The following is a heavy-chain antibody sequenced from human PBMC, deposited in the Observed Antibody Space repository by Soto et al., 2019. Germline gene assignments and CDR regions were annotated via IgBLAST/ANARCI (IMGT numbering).Heavy chain of an antibody. J-gene: IGHJ3*02. CDR2: IWYDGSNK. Sequence: QVQLVESGGGVVQPGRSLRLSCAASGFTFSSYGMHWVRQAPGKGLEWVAVIWYDGSNKYYADSVKGRFTISRDNSKNTLYLQVNSLRAEDTAVYYCARTLRDIVVVPAANDAFDIWGQGTMVTVSS. D-gene: IGHD2-2*01. CDR3: ARTLRDIVVVPAANDAFDI. CDR1: GFTFSSYG. V-gene: IGHV3-33*01.